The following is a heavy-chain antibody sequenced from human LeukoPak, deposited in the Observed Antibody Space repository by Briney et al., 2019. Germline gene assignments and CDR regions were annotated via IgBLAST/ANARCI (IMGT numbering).Heavy chain of an antibody. V-gene: IGHV3-53*01. Sequence: GGSLRLSCAASGFTVSSSYMSWVRQAPGKGLEWVSVIYSGDSTYYADSVKGRFTISRDNSKNTLYLQMNSLRAEDTAVYYCASERITMVRGVIPYYYMDVWGKGTTVTVSS. CDR1: GFTVSSSY. CDR2: IYSGDST. D-gene: IGHD3-10*01. J-gene: IGHJ6*03. CDR3: ASERITMVRGVIPYYYMDV.